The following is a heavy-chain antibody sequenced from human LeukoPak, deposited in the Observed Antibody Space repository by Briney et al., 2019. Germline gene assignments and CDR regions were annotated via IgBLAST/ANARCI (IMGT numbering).Heavy chain of an antibody. V-gene: IGHV3-30-3*01. D-gene: IGHD3-22*01. CDR3: ARDTYYYDSSGYGDAFDI. J-gene: IGHJ3*02. CDR1: GFTFSSYA. Sequence: GSLRLSCAASGFTFSSYAMHWVRQAPGKGLEWVAVISYDGSNKYYADSVKGRFTISRDNSKNTLYLQMNSLRAEDTAVYYCARDTYYYDSSGYGDAFDIWGQGTMVTVSS. CDR2: ISYDGSNK.